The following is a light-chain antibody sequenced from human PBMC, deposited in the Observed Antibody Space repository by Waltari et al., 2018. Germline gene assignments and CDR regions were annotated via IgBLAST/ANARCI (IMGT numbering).Light chain of an antibody. J-gene: IGKJ1*01. CDR3: LQYNGEPRT. Sequence: DIQMTQSTSTLSASVGDRVTITCRASQYINTWLAWHQQKPGKAPKLLIYKASSLESGVPSRFSGSGSGTEYTLTISSLQPDDFATYYCLQYNGEPRTFGQGTKVEVK. CDR1: QYINTW. CDR2: KAS. V-gene: IGKV1-5*03.